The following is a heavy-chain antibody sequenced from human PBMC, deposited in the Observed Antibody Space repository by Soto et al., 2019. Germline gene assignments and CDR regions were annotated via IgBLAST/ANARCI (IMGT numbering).Heavy chain of an antibody. Sequence: GGSLRLSCAASGFTFSSYWMHWVRQAPGKGQVWVSRINSDGSSTSYADSVKGRFTISRDNAKNTLYLQMNSLRAEDTAVYYCARGVTVFGLVSRFWFDPWGQGTVVTVSS. CDR2: INSDGSST. D-gene: IGHD3-3*01. CDR3: ARGVTVFGLVSRFWFDP. J-gene: IGHJ5*02. V-gene: IGHV3-74*01. CDR1: GFTFSSYW.